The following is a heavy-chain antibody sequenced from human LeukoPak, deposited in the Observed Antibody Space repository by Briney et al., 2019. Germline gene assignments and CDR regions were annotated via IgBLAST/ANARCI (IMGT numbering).Heavy chain of an antibody. CDR2: ISSSGSTT. CDR3: ARVGLRFLEWLLPGHFDY. CDR1: GFTFSDYY. J-gene: IGHJ4*02. V-gene: IGHV3-11*04. D-gene: IGHD3-3*01. Sequence: GGSLRLSCAASGFTFSDYYMSWIRQAPGKGLEWVSYISSSGSTTYYADSVKGRFTISRDNAKNSLYLQMNSLRAEDTAVYYCARVGLRFLEWLLPGHFDYWGQGTLVTVSS.